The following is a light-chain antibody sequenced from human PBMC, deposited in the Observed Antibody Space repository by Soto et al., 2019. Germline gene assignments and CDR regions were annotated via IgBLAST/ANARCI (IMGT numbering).Light chain of an antibody. J-gene: IGKJ4*01. CDR2: GAS. CDR1: QSVSSSY. Sequence: EIVLTQSPGTLSLSPGERATLSCRASQSVSSSYLAWYQQKPGQAPRLLIHGASSRATGIPDTFSGSGSGAAFTLTISRLEPEDFAVYYCQQYGSSPLTFGGGTKVEIK. V-gene: IGKV3-20*01. CDR3: QQYGSSPLT.